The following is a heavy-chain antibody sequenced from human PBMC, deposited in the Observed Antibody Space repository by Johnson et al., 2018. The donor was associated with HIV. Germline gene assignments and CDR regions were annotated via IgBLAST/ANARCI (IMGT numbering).Heavy chain of an antibody. D-gene: IGHD1-26*01. CDR3: ARGRGELLGGAFDI. CDR2: ISHDGSNK. V-gene: IGHV3-30*14. J-gene: IGHJ3*02. Sequence: QVQLVESGGGVVQPGRSLRLSCAASGFTFNNYALHWVRQAPGKGPEWVAIISHDGSNKYYADSVKGRLTIFRDNSKNTLYLQMNSLRAEDAAVYYCARGRGELLGGAFDIWGQGTMVTVSS. CDR1: GFTFNNYA.